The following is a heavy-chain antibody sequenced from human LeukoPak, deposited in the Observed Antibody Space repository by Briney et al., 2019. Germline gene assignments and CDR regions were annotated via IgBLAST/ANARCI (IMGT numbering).Heavy chain of an antibody. Sequence: GGSLRLSCTASGFMFRSYGMNWVRQAPGKGLEWVAFISDNAGDQYYGDTVRGRATVSRDNVRKALFLQIDSLRPEDTAAYYCVKDSEEMVPRGYLDYWGKGTLVTVSS. V-gene: IGHV3-30*02. CDR1: GFMFRSYG. CDR2: ISDNAGDQ. D-gene: IGHD2-8*01. J-gene: IGHJ4*02. CDR3: VKDSEEMVPRGYLDY.